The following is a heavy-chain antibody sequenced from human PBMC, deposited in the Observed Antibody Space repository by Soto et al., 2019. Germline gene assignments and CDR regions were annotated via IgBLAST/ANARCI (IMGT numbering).Heavy chain of an antibody. V-gene: IGHV4-38-2*01. J-gene: IGHJ4*02. CDR1: GDSISRGYH. Sequence: SETLSLTCAVSGDSISRGYHWAWIRQPPGKGLEWIGEINHSGSTNYNPSLKSRVTISVDTSKNQFSLKLSSVTAADTAVYYCARAPIRYSSGWFDYWGQGTLVTVSS. CDR2: INHSGST. D-gene: IGHD6-19*01. CDR3: ARAPIRYSSGWFDY.